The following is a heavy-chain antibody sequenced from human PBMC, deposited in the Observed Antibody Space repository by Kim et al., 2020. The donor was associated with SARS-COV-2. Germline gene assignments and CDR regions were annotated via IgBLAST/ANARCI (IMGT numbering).Heavy chain of an antibody. J-gene: IGHJ4*02. D-gene: IGHD3-16*02. CDR1: GGSISGYH. Sequence: SETLSLTCTVSGGSISGYHWSWIRQSPGRGLEWIGDIYYSGNTNYRPSLKSRVTISIDTSKNQFSLKLSSVTAADTAVYYCARGTYDHGWGSYRFVYWGKGSLVTVST. V-gene: IGHV4-59*01. CDR3: ARGTYDHGWGSYRFVY. CDR2: IYYSGNT.